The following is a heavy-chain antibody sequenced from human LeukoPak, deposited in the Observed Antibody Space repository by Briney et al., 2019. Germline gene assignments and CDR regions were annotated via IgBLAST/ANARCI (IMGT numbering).Heavy chain of an antibody. CDR3: AKDSLEYSSGWYVDY. CDR1: GFAFSSYS. Sequence: GGSLRLSCAASGFAFSSYSMHWVRQAPGKGLEWVAVIWYGGSNKYYADSVKGRFTISRDNSKNTLYLQMNSLRAEDTAVYYCAKDSLEYSSGWYVDYWGQGTLVTVSS. J-gene: IGHJ4*02. V-gene: IGHV3-30*02. D-gene: IGHD6-19*01. CDR2: IWYGGSNK.